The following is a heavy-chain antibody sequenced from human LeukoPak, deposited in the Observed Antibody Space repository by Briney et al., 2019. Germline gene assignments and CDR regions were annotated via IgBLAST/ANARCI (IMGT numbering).Heavy chain of an antibody. CDR3: AVYYYGSGSYGD. Sequence: GGSLRLSCAASGFTFSTYSMNWVRQAPGKGLEWVSSISSSGSYIYYADSVKGRFTISRDNAKNSLYLQMNSLRAEDTAVYYCAVYYYGSGSYGDWGQGTLVTVSS. CDR1: GFTFSTYS. V-gene: IGHV3-21*01. J-gene: IGHJ4*02. CDR2: ISSSGSYI. D-gene: IGHD3-10*01.